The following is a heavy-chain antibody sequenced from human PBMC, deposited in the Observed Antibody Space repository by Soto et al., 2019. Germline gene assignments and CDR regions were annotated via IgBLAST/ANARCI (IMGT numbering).Heavy chain of an antibody. V-gene: IGHV1-3*01. Sequence: QVQLVQSGAEVKKPGASVRVSCTASGFPFSAFAIHWVRQAPGQGLEWMGWINPGTGDTQYSQRIQGRSTCTRDTSASTVFLELGSLTSEDTAVYFCARAAGRGQLLPYWFDPWGQGALVTVSS. CDR2: INPGTGDT. D-gene: IGHD1-26*01. CDR1: GFPFSAFA. J-gene: IGHJ5*02. CDR3: ARAAGRGQLLPYWFDP.